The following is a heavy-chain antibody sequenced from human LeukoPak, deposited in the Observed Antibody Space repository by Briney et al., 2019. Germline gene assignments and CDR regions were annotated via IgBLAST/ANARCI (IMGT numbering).Heavy chain of an antibody. J-gene: IGHJ6*03. D-gene: IGHD6-13*01. CDR2: IYYSGST. CDR1: GGSISGYY. Sequence: SETLSLTCTVSGGSISGYYWSWIRQPPGKGLEWIGYIYYSGSTNYNPSLKSRVTISVDTSKNHFSLKLSSVTAADTAVYYCARTTEAHSWRTRYYDYYMDVWGKGTTVTVSS. V-gene: IGHV4-59*01. CDR3: ARTTEAHSWRTRYYDYYMDV.